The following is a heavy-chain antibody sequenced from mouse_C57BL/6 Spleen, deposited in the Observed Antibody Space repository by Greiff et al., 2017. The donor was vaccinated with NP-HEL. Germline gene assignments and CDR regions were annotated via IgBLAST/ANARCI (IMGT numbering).Heavy chain of an antibody. Sequence: VQLQQSGPELVKPGASVKISCKASGYTFTDYYINWVKQRPGKGLEWIGWIYPGSGNTKYNEKFKGKATLTVDKSSSTAYMQLISLTSEYSAVYFCARELVNYFYYWGQGTTLTVSS. V-gene: IGHV1-84*01. J-gene: IGHJ2*01. D-gene: IGHD2-1*01. CDR1: GYTFTDYY. CDR3: ARELVNYFYY. CDR2: IYPGSGNT.